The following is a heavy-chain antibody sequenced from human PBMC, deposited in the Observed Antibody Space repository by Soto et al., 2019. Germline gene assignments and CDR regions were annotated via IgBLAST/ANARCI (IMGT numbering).Heavy chain of an antibody. Sequence: EVQLVESGGGLVQPGGSLRLSCAASGFTFSSYWMHWVRQAPGKGLVWVSRINSDGSSTSYADSVKGRFTISRDNAKNTLYLQMNSLRAEDTAVYYCARDDYYDSRYRLWYFDLWGRGTLVTVSS. CDR2: INSDGSST. D-gene: IGHD3-22*01. V-gene: IGHV3-74*01. CDR3: ARDDYYDSRYRLWYFDL. J-gene: IGHJ2*01. CDR1: GFTFSSYW.